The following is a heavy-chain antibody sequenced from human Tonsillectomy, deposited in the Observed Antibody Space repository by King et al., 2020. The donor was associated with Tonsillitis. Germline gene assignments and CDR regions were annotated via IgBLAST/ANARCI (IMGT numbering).Heavy chain of an antibody. CDR2: IYYSGST. J-gene: IGHJ5*02. Sequence: LQLQESGPGLVKPSETLSLTCTVSGGSISSSSYYWGWIRQPPGKGLEWIGSIYYSGSTYYNPSLKSRVTISVDTTNNQFSQKLSSVTAADTCVYYCARLGAAAGTDWFDPWGQGTLSPSPQ. CDR3: ARLGAAAGTDWFDP. V-gene: IGHV4-39*07. D-gene: IGHD6-13*01. CDR1: GGSISSSSYY.